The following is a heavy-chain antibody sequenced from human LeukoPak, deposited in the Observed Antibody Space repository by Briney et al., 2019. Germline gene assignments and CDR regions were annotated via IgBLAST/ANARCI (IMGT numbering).Heavy chain of an antibody. CDR1: GGSISSYY. CDR2: IYTSGST. D-gene: IGHD2-2*01. CDR3: ARDVRGRCSSTSCYLRGYYYYYMDV. Sequence: SETLSLTCTVSGGSISSYYWSWIRQPAGKGLEWIGRIYTSGSTNYNPSLKSRVTMSVDTSKNQFSLKLSSVTAADTAVYYCARDVRGRCSSTSCYLRGYYYYYMDVWGKGTTVTVSS. V-gene: IGHV4-4*07. J-gene: IGHJ6*03.